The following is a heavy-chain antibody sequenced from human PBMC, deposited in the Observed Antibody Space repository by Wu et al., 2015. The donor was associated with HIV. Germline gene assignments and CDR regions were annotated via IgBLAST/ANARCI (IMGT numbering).Heavy chain of an antibody. CDR1: GGTFSTSA. CDR3: ARMPAAIVSRYYYMDV. Sequence: QVQLVQSGGDIQKPGSSVKVSCKASGGTFSTSAISWVRQAPGQGLEWMGYIIPVLDKTRYAQKFQGRFTIGTDDIARSAFMELTSLTSDDTAVYYCARMPAAIVSRYYYMDVWGEGPRYRLL. J-gene: IGHJ6*03. D-gene: IGHD2-2*02. CDR2: IIPVLDKT. V-gene: IGHV1-69*05.